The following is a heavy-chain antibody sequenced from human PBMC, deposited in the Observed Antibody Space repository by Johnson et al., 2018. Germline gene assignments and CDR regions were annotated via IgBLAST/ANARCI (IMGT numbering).Heavy chain of an antibody. CDR2: IWYDGSNK. CDR1: GFTFSSYA. J-gene: IGHJ3*02. V-gene: IGHV3-33*01. Sequence: QVQLVESGGGVVQPGRSLRLSCAASGFTFSSYAMHWVRQAPGKGLEWVAVIWYDGSNKNYADSVKGRFTISRDNSKNTLHLQVNSRRGEDTAVYYCAREGGSVDAFDIWCQGTTVTVSS. CDR3: AREGGSVDAFDI. D-gene: IGHD3-16*01.